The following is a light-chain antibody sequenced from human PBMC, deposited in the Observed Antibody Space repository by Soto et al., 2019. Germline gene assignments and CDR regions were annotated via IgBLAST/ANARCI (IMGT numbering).Light chain of an antibody. J-gene: IGLJ2*01. Sequence: QSVVTQPPSASGTPGQRVTIACSGSSSNIGRNIVHWYQQLPGTTPKLLIYSNDQRPSGVPDRFSGSKSGSSASLAISGLQSEDEADYYCAAWDDSLNGVVFGGGTKLTVL. V-gene: IGLV1-44*01. CDR3: AAWDDSLNGVV. CDR2: SND. CDR1: SSNIGRNI.